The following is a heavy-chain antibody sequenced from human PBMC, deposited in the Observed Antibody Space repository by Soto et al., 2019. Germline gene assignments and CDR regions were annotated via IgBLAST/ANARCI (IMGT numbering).Heavy chain of an antibody. CDR1: GFTFSSYD. CDR3: AREYGIGVATFDI. Sequence: QVQLVESGGGVVQPGRSLRLSCAASGFTFSSYDVHWVRQAPGKGLEWVAVISYDGSNKYYADSVKGRFTISRDNSKNTFYLQMNSLRAEDTAVYYCAREYGIGVATFDIWGHGTMVTVSS. J-gene: IGHJ3*02. CDR2: ISYDGSNK. V-gene: IGHV3-30-3*01. D-gene: IGHD2-15*01.